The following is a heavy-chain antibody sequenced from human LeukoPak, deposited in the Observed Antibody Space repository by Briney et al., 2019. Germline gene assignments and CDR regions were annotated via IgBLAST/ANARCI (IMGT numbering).Heavy chain of an antibody. D-gene: IGHD3-10*01. CDR1: GGSISSSNW. CDR3: ARDRERRHIFDY. V-gene: IGHV4-4*02. CDR2: IYHSGST. Sequence: SGTLSLTCAVSGGSISSSNWWSWVRQPPGKGLEWIGEIYHSGSTYYNPSLKSRVTISVDTSKNQFSLKLSSVTAADTAVYYCARDRERRHIFDYWGQGTLVTVSS. J-gene: IGHJ4*02.